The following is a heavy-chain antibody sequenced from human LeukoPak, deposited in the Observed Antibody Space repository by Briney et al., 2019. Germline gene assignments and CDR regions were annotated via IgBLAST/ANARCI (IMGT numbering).Heavy chain of an antibody. V-gene: IGHV1-69*02. J-gene: IGHJ4*02. CDR3: ARAPKAYGRVYYFDY. CDR1: GGTFSSYT. CDR2: IIPILGIA. D-gene: IGHD4-17*01. Sequence: SVKVSCKASGGTFSSYTISWVLQAPGQGLEWMGRIIPILGIANYAQKFQGRVTITADKSTSTAYMELSSLRSEDTVVYYCARAPKAYGRVYYFDYWGQGTLVTVSS.